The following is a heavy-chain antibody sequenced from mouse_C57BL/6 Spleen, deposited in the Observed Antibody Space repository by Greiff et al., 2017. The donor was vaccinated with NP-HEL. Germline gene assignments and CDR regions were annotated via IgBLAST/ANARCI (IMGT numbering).Heavy chain of an antibody. J-gene: IGHJ1*03. D-gene: IGHD2-5*01. Sequence: QVQLQQSGAELVRPGSSVKLSCKASGYTFTSYWMHWVKQRPIQGLEWIGNIDPSDSETHYNQKFKDKATLTVDKSSSTAYMQLSSLTSEDSAVYYCARYGAYYSNYGYFDVWGTGTTVTVSS. CDR2: IDPSDSET. CDR3: ARYGAYYSNYGYFDV. CDR1: GYTFTSYW. V-gene: IGHV1-52*01.